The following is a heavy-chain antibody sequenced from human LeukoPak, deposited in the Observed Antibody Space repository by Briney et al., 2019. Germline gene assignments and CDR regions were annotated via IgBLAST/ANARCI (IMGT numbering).Heavy chain of an antibody. J-gene: IGHJ6*03. D-gene: IGHD1-14*01. CDR3: AKYAGDPNGVYYYYYMDV. V-gene: IGHV3-23*01. CDR2: ISGSGGST. Sequence: GGSLRLSCAASGFTFSSYAMSWVRQAPGKGLEWVSAISGSGGSTYYADSVKGRFTISRDNSKNTLYLQMNSLRAEDTAVYYCAKYAGDPNGVYYYYYMDVWGKGTTVTVS. CDR1: GFTFSSYA.